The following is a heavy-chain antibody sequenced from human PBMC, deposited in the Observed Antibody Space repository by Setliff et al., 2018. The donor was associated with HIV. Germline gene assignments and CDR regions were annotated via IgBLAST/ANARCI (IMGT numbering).Heavy chain of an antibody. CDR1: GYTFTTYY. Sequence: EASVKVSCKASGYTFTTYYIHWVRQAPGQGLEWLGVINPSGGSTSYAQKFQGRVTMTRGTSTGTVYMELRSLRSEDTAVYYCARVGERWLQFYYFDNWGQGTLVTVS. CDR2: INPSGGST. J-gene: IGHJ4*02. V-gene: IGHV1-46*01. CDR3: ARVGERWLQFYYFDN. D-gene: IGHD5-12*01.